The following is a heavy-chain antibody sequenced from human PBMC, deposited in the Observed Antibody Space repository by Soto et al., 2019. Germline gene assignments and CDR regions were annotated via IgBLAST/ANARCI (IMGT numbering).Heavy chain of an antibody. D-gene: IGHD5-18*01. Sequence: SLRLSCAASGFTFSSYAMSWVRQAPGMGLEWVPTVSGYGGSTWYADSVKGRFTISKDNSKNTLFLQMNSLKPEDTAVYYCAKDRESVGYSYGDYWGQGIQVTVSS. CDR2: VSGYGGST. V-gene: IGHV3-23*01. CDR3: AKDRESVGYSYGDY. J-gene: IGHJ4*02. CDR1: GFTFSSYA.